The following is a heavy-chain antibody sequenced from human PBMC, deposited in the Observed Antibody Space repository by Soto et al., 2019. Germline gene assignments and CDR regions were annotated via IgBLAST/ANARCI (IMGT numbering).Heavy chain of an antibody. V-gene: IGHV1-69*13. J-gene: IGHJ5*02. CDR2: IIPIFGTA. CDR3: ARAIVGPTTTGWLDP. Sequence: ASVKVSFKASGGTFSRYAISWVRQAPGQGLEWMGGIIPIFGTANYAQKCQGRVTITADESTSTAYMELSSLRFEDTAVYYCARAIVGPTTTGWLDPWGQGTLVTVS. CDR1: GGTFSRYA. D-gene: IGHD1-26*01.